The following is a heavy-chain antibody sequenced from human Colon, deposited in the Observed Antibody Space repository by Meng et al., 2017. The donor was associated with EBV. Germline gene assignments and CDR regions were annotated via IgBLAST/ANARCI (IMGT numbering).Heavy chain of an antibody. CDR1: GCFITNHNL. CDR2: IPHRGSS. CDR3: LRGSGGSV. Sequence: VLFGGSGPALGEPSETLSLTCAGSGCFITNHNLWAWGRPPPGKGLEWIGEIPHRGSSAYNPSLKSRVSMSIDKSKNQFSLKLTSVTAADTAVYHCLRGSGGSVWGQGTLVTVSS. D-gene: IGHD3-10*01. J-gene: IGHJ1*01. V-gene: IGHV4-4*02.